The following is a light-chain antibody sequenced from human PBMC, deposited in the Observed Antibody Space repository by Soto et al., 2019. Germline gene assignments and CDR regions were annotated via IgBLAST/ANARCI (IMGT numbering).Light chain of an antibody. Sequence: DIQMTQSPSSLSASVGDRVTINCQASQDISNYLNWYQKKPGKAPKLLIYDASNLETGVPARFSGSGSGTDFTFTISSLQPEDIATYYCQQYDNLPYTFGQGTKVDIK. V-gene: IGKV1-33*01. J-gene: IGKJ2*01. CDR1: QDISNY. CDR3: QQYDNLPYT. CDR2: DAS.